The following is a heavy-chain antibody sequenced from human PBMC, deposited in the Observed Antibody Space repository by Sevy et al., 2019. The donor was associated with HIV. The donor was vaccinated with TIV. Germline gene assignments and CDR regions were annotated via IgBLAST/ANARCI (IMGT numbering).Heavy chain of an antibody. CDR2: ISYDGSNK. J-gene: IGHJ5*02. Sequence: GGSLRLSCAASVFTFSSYAMHWVRQAPGKGLEWVAVISYDGSNKYYADSVKGRFTISRDNSKNTLYLQMNSLRAEDTAVYYCASARYGDSSASPHWFDPWGQGTLVTVSS. CDR3: ASARYGDSSASPHWFDP. CDR1: VFTFSSYA. D-gene: IGHD4-17*01. V-gene: IGHV3-30-3*01.